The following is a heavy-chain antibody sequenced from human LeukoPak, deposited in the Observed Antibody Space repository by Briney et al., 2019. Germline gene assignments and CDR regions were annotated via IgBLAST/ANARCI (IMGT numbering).Heavy chain of an antibody. V-gene: IGHV4-59*08. D-gene: IGHD6-13*01. J-gene: IGHJ1*01. Sequence: SETLSLTCTVSGGSISSYYWSWIRQPPGKGLGWIGYIYYSEITNYNPSLKSRVTISLDTSKNQFSLNLSSVTAADTAVYYCARHGSSWYHFHHWGQGTLVTVSS. CDR1: GGSISSYY. CDR3: ARHGSSWYHFHH. CDR2: IYYSEIT.